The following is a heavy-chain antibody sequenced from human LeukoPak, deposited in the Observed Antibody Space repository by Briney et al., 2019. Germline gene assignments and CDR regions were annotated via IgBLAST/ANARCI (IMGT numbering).Heavy chain of an antibody. V-gene: IGHV3-23*01. CDR2: ISGSGGST. J-gene: IGHJ4*02. CDR1: GFTVSSNY. D-gene: IGHD3-3*01. Sequence: QPGGSLRLSCAASGFTVSSNYMSWVRQAPGKGLEWVSAISGSGGSTYYADSVKGRFTISRDNSKNTLYLQMNSLRAEDTAVYYCARLTYYDFWSGGLLYPFDYWGQGTLVTVSS. CDR3: ARLTYYDFWSGGLLYPFDY.